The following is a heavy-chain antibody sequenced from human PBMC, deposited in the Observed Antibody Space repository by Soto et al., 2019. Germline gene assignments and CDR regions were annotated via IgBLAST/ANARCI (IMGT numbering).Heavy chain of an antibody. CDR1: GGSISSSSYY. J-gene: IGHJ6*03. Sequence: PSETLSLTCTVSGGSISSSSYYWGWIRQPPGKGLEWIGSIYYSGSTYYNPSLKSRVTISVDTSKNQFSLKLSSVTAADTAVYYCAICVYCSGGSFFPYYYYYYMDVWGKGTTVTVSS. D-gene: IGHD2-15*01. CDR3: AICVYCSGGSFFPYYYYYYMDV. CDR2: IYYSGST. V-gene: IGHV4-39*01.